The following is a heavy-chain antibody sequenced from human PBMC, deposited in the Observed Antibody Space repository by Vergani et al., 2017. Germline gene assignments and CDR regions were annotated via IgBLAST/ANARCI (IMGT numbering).Heavy chain of an antibody. CDR1: GGTFSSYT. V-gene: IGHV1-69*08. Sequence: QVQLVQSGAEVKKPGSSVKVSCKASGGTFSSYTISWVRQAPGQGLEWMGRIIPILGIANYAQKVQGRVTITADKSTSTAYMELSSLRSEDTAVYYCARDYHSSGSFDYWGQGTLVTVSS. J-gene: IGHJ4*02. D-gene: IGHD3-22*01. CDR2: IIPILGIA. CDR3: ARDYHSSGSFDY.